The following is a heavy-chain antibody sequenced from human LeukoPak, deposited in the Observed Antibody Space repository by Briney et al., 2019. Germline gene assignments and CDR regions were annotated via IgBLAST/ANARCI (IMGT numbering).Heavy chain of an antibody. V-gene: IGHV1-18*01. D-gene: IGHD3-22*01. CDR1: GYTFTSYG. CDR3: ARDLPQYYYDSSGYYYDY. Sequence: GASVNVSCRASGYTFTSYGISWVRQAPGQGLEWMGWISAYNGNTNYAQKLQGRVTMTTDAFTSTVYTELRSLRSDDTAVYYCARDLPQYYYDSSGYYYDYWGQGTLVTVSS. J-gene: IGHJ4*02. CDR2: ISAYNGNT.